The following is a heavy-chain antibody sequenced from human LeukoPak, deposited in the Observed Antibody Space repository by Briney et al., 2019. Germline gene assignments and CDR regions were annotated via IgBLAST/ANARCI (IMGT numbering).Heavy chain of an antibody. CDR3: AKGGVPVVSPAVN. V-gene: IGHV3-30-3*01. CDR2: ISYDGSNK. J-gene: IGHJ4*02. D-gene: IGHD2-2*01. CDR1: GFTFSSYA. Sequence: GGSLRLSCAVSGFTFSSYAMHWVRQAPGKGLEWVAVISYDGSNKYYADSVKGRFTISRDNSKNTLYLQMNSLRAEDTAVYYCAKGGVPVVSPAVNWGQGTLVTVSS.